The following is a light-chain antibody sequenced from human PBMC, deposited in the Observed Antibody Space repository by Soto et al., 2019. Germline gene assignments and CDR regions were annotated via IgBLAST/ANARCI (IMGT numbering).Light chain of an antibody. CDR3: CTYAGSYTWV. J-gene: IGLJ3*02. Sequence: QSALTQPRSVSGSPGQSVTISCTGTSSDVGDYNYVSWYQQHPGKAPKLLIYAVNMRPSGVPDRFSGSKSGNTASLTISGLQAEDEADYSCCTYAGSYTWVFGGGTKVTVL. CDR2: AVN. CDR1: SSDVGDYNY. V-gene: IGLV2-11*01.